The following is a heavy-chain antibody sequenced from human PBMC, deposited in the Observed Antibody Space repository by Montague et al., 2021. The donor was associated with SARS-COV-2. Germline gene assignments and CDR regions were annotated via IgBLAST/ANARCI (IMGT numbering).Heavy chain of an antibody. V-gene: IGHV4-4*02. Sequence: SETLSLTCAVDLDRVVGNHRRTSQRHTPEHRLPWIGVILLSRGTNYISSLKSRVTISVDKSKNQFSLRLTSLTAADTAVYYCARDFRGAYNFFDPWGQGALVTVSS. CDR2: ILLSRGT. CDR3: ARDFRGAYNFFDP. CDR1: LDRVVGNHR. J-gene: IGHJ5*02. D-gene: IGHD4/OR15-4a*01.